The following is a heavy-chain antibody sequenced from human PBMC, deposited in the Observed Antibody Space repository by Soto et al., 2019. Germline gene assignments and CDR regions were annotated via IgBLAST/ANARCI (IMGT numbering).Heavy chain of an antibody. CDR1: GGSISSYY. V-gene: IGHV4-59*01. J-gene: IGHJ4*02. CDR3: ARDRYNWNF. Sequence: PSETLSLTXTVSGGSISSYYWSWIRQPPGKGLEWIGYIYYSGSTNYNPSLKSRVTISVDTSKNQFSLKLSSVTAADTAVYYCARDRYNWNFWGQGTLVTVSS. D-gene: IGHD1-1*01. CDR2: IYYSGST.